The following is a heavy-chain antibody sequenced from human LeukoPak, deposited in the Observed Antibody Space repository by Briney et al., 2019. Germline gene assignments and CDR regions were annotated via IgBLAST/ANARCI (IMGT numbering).Heavy chain of an antibody. J-gene: IGHJ2*01. CDR2: IYDSGST. Sequence: PSGTLSLTCAVSGGSISSSNWCSWVRQPPGKGLEWIGEIYDSGSTNYNPSLKSRVTISVDKSKNQFSLKLSSVTAEDTGLYYCARWHHSGRYFDLWGRGTLVTVSS. CDR3: ARWHHSGRYFDL. V-gene: IGHV4-4*02. D-gene: IGHD2-21*01. CDR1: GGSISSSNW.